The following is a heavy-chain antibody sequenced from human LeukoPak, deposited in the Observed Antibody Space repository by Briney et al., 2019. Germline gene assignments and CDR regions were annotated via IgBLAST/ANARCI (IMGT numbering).Heavy chain of an antibody. Sequence: PSETLSLTCTVSGGSISSHYWSWIRQPPGKGLEWIGYIYYSGSTNYNPSLKSRVTISVDTSKNQFSLKLSSVTAADTAVYYCARYYYDSSGYYSDYWGQGTLVTVSS. CDR1: GGSISSHY. J-gene: IGHJ4*02. CDR3: ARYYYDSSGYYSDY. CDR2: IYYSGST. V-gene: IGHV4-59*11. D-gene: IGHD3-22*01.